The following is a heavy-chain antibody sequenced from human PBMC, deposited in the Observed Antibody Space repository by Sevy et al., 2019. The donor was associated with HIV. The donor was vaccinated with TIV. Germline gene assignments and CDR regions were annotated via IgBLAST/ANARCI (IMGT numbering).Heavy chain of an antibody. CDR1: GYTFTSYG. Sequence: ASVKVSCKASGYTFTSYGISWVRQAPGQGLEWMGWISAYNGNTNYAQKLQGRVTMTTDTSTSTAYMELRSLRSDDTAVYYCARLSFRGSLPIWYYGMDVWGQGTTVTVSS. J-gene: IGHJ6*02. CDR2: ISAYNGNT. CDR3: ARLSFRGSLPIWYYGMDV. D-gene: IGHD3-16*01. V-gene: IGHV1-18*01.